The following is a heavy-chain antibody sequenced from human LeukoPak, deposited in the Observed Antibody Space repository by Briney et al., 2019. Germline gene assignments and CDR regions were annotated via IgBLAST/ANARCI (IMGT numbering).Heavy chain of an antibody. D-gene: IGHD3-22*01. Sequence: GGSLRLSCAASGFIFSSYGMHWVRQALGKGLEWVSFILYDGKDKYYADSVKGRFTISRDTSKNTLFLQMNSLRPEDTAVYYCARDVTYYYDSSGYRLNYWGQGTLVTVSS. J-gene: IGHJ4*02. CDR3: ARDVTYYYDSSGYRLNY. V-gene: IGHV3-30*02. CDR2: ILYDGKDK. CDR1: GFIFSSYG.